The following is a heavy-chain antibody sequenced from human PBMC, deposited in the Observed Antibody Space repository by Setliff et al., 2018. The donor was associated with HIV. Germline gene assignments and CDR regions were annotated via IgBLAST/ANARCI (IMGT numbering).Heavy chain of an antibody. CDR1: GFTFSNYW. V-gene: IGHV3-7*01. Sequence: GGSLRLSCAASGFTFSNYWMTWFRQAPGKGLEWVANIRQDGSEKYYVDSVEGRFTISRDNAKNSLYLQMNSLRAGDTAVYYCARDYSYVAQAGYYAMDVWGQGTTVTVSS. D-gene: IGHD5-18*01. CDR2: IRQDGSEK. J-gene: IGHJ6*02. CDR3: ARDYSYVAQAGYYAMDV.